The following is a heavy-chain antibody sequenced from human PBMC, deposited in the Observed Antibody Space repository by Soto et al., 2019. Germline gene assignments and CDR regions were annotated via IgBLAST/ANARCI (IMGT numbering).Heavy chain of an antibody. V-gene: IGHV3-11*06. D-gene: IGHD2-8*01. Sequence: VQLVESGGALVKPGGSLRLSCVGSDFSLSGSYMSWVRHSPGKGLEWLSFISMSGSYKTYAASGEGRFTLSRDNVKNFLELQMGSLRAEYTAVYYCASRGHCSNGRWHPFDSWGQGTQVTVSS. CDR2: ISMSGSYK. CDR3: ASRGHCSNGRWHPFDS. J-gene: IGHJ4*02. CDR1: DFSLSGSY.